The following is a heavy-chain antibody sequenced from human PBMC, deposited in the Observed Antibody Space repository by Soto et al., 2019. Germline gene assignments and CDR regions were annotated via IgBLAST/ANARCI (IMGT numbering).Heavy chain of an antibody. CDR2: IIPIIGTA. Sequence: QVQVVQSGAEVKKPGSSVKVSCKASGGTFSSYPISWVRQAPGQGLEWMGGIIPIIGTAAYTQKFQGRVTITADKSTGTAYMVLSSLRSEDTALYYCATQSYYYDRSCYAYDAFDIWGQGTMVTVSS. V-gene: IGHV1-69*06. J-gene: IGHJ3*02. CDR1: GGTFSSYP. CDR3: ATQSYYYDRSCYAYDAFDI. D-gene: IGHD3-22*01.